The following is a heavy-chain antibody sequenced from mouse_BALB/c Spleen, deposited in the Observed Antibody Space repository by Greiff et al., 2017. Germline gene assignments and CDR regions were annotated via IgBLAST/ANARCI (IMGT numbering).Heavy chain of an antibody. V-gene: IGHV3-8*02. J-gene: IGHJ3*01. CDR1: GDSITSGY. Sequence: EVKLMESGPSLVTPSQTLSLTCSVTGDSITSGYWNWIRKFPGNKLEYMGYISYSGSTYYNPSLKSRISITRDTSKNQYYLQLNSVTTEDTATYYCARSVYGNYAGFAYWGQGTLVTVSA. D-gene: IGHD2-1*01. CDR3: ARSVYGNYAGFAY. CDR2: ISYSGST.